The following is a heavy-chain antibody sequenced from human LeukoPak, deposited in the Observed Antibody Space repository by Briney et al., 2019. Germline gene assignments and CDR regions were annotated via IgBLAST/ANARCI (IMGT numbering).Heavy chain of an antibody. Sequence: SVKVSCKASGGTFSSYAISWVRQAPGQGLEWMGRIIPILGIANYAQKFQGRVTITADKSTSTAYMELSSLRSGDTAVYYCARDPISVTYYYDSSGYPLDYWGQGTLVTVSS. J-gene: IGHJ4*02. CDR1: GGTFSSYA. CDR2: IIPILGIA. CDR3: ARDPISVTYYYDSSGYPLDY. V-gene: IGHV1-69*04. D-gene: IGHD3-22*01.